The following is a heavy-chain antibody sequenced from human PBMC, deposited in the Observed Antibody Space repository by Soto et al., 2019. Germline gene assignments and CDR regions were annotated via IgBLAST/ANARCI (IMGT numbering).Heavy chain of an antibody. V-gene: IGHV4-59*01. D-gene: IGHD3-22*01. CDR1: GGSISSYY. Sequence: QVQLQESGPGLVKPSETLSLTCTVSGGSISSYYWSWIRQPPGKGLEWIGYIYYSGSTNYNPFLKSRVTISVDTSKNQFSLKLSSVTAADTAVYYCARGHYYDSSGYWWWFDPWGQGTLVTVSS. CDR3: ARGHYYDSSGYWWWFDP. J-gene: IGHJ5*02. CDR2: IYYSGST.